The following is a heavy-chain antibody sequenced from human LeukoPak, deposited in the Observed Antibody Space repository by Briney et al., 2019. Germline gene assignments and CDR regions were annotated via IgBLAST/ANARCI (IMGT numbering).Heavy chain of an antibody. CDR3: ARGSYYTKYSSYYYYMDV. CDR2: IIPIFGTA. CDR1: GGTFSSYA. V-gene: IGHV1-69*05. Sequence: GSSVKVSCKASGGTFSSYAISWVRQAPGQGLEWMGGIIPIFGTANYAQKFQGRVTITTDESTSTAYMELSSLRSEDTAVYYCARGSYYTKYSSYYYYMDVWGKGTTVTVSS. J-gene: IGHJ6*03. D-gene: IGHD2-2*02.